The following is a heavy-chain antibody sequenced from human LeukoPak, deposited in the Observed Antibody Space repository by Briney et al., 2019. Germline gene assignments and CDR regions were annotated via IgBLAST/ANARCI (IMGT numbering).Heavy chain of an antibody. CDR3: AKDGYQRRDGYNHFDY. J-gene: IGHJ4*02. CDR2: ISYDGSNK. CDR1: GFTFCSYG. V-gene: IGHV3-30*18. D-gene: IGHD5-24*01. Sequence: GGSLRLSCAAAGFTFCSYGMHWVRQAPGKGLEWVAVISYDGSNKYYADSVKGRFTISRDNFENTLYLQMNRLRAEDTAVYYCAKDGYQRRDGYNHFDYGGQGTLVTVSS.